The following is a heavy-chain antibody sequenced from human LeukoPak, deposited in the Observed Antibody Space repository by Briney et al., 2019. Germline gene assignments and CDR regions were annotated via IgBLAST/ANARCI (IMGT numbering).Heavy chain of an antibody. J-gene: IGHJ4*02. CDR2: IYWNDDE. CDR3: AHNTQWLGDFDY. D-gene: IGHD6-19*01. Sequence: SGPTLVNPTQTLTLTCTFSGFSLSTSGVGVGWIRQPPGKALEWLALIYWNDDERYSPPLKSRLTITKDTSKNQVVLTMTNMDPVDTATYYCAHNTQWLGDFDYWGQGTLVAVSS. V-gene: IGHV2-5*01. CDR1: GFSLSTSGVG.